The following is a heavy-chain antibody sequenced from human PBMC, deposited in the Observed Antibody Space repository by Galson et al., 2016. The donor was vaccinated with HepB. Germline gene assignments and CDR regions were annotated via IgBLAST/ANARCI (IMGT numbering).Heavy chain of an antibody. CDR2: ILYDGSKK. CDR3: ARGMGGPFGPPASDYYFDY. Sequence: SCKVSGYTLTELSMHWVRQAPGKGLEWVAVILYDGSKKYYADSVKGRFTISRDNSKNAVYLQMNSLRAEDTAVYYCARGMGGPFGPPASDYYFDYWGQGTLVPVSS. J-gene: IGHJ4*02. V-gene: IGHV3-30-3*01. D-gene: IGHD3-10*01. CDR1: GYTLTELS.